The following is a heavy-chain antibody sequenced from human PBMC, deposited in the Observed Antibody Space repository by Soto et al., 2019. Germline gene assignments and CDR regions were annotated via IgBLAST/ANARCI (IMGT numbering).Heavy chain of an antibody. CDR1: GYTSTSYD. V-gene: IGHV1-8*01. CDR2: MNPNSGNT. D-gene: IGHD6-13*01. Sequence: ASVKVSCKASGYTSTSYDINWVRQATGQGLEWMGWMNPNSGNTGYAQKFQGRVTMTRNTSISTAYMELSSLRSEDTAVYYCARGRLAAAGIDYWGQGTLVTVSS. CDR3: ARGRLAAAGIDY. J-gene: IGHJ4*02.